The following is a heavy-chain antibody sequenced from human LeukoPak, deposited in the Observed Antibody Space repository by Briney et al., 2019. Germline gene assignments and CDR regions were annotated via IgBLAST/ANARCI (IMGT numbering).Heavy chain of an antibody. J-gene: IGHJ5*02. Sequence: GGSLRLSCTASKFTFSTYNLNWVRQAPGKGLEWISYISSGSNTIYYADSVKGRFTISRDNAKSSLYLQMNSLRAEDTAVYYCARAGLMVRGVYNWFDPWGEGALVTVSS. CDR3: ARAGLMVRGVYNWFDP. CDR1: KFTFSTYN. CDR2: ISSGSNTI. D-gene: IGHD3-10*01. V-gene: IGHV3-48*01.